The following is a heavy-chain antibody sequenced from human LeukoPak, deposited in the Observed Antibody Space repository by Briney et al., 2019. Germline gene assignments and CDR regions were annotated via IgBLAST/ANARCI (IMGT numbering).Heavy chain of an antibody. V-gene: IGHV5-51*01. Sequence: GESRKISCDGSGYSFNNYWIVWVRQMPGEGLEWMGIIYPGDSDTRYSPSFQGLVTISVDKSISTAYLQWSSLKASDTAMYYCARRLTTATFDYWGQGTLVTVSS. CDR3: ARRLTTATFDY. J-gene: IGHJ4*02. CDR2: IYPGDSDT. CDR1: GYSFNNYW. D-gene: IGHD4-11*01.